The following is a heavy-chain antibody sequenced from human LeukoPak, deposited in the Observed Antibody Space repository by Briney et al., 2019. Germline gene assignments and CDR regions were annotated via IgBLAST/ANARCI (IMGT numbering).Heavy chain of an antibody. D-gene: IGHD5-12*01. Sequence: PSETLSLTCTVSGGSISSYYWSWIRQPPGKGLEWIGYIYYSGTTNYNPSLKSRVTISVDTSKNQFSLKLSSVTAADTAMYHCAKASGWLRFFDPWGQGTLVTVSS. J-gene: IGHJ5*02. V-gene: IGHV4-59*01. CDR2: IYYSGTT. CDR3: AKASGWLRFFDP. CDR1: GGSISSYY.